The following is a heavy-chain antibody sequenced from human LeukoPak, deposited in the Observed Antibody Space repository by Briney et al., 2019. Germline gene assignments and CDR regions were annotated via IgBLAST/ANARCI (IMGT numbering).Heavy chain of an antibody. V-gene: IGHV3-74*01. D-gene: IGHD6-13*01. CDR3: ARSHASYSSSWYFSYYFDY. Sequence: PGGSLRLSCAASGFTFSTYWMHWVRRAPGKGLVWVSRINSDGSNTRYADSVKGRFTISRDNAKNTLYLQMDGLRAEDTAVYYCARSHASYSSSWYFSYYFDYWGQGNMVTVSS. CDR1: GFTFSTYW. J-gene: IGHJ4*02. CDR2: INSDGSNT.